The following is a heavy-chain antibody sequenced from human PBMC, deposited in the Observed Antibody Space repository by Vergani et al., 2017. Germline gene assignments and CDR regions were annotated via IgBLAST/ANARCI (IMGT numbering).Heavy chain of an antibody. CDR2: ITHSGST. D-gene: IGHD1-26*01. J-gene: IGHJ6*03. V-gene: IGHV4-34*01. Sequence: QVQLQQWGAGLLKPSETLSLTCAVYGGSFSGYYWSWIRQPPGKGLEWIGEITHSGSTNYNPSLKSRVTISVDTSKNQFSLKLSSVTAADTAVYYCARGPRIVGATIVGSGYYMDVWGKGTTVTVSS. CDR3: ARGPRIVGATIVGSGYYMDV. CDR1: GGSFSGYY.